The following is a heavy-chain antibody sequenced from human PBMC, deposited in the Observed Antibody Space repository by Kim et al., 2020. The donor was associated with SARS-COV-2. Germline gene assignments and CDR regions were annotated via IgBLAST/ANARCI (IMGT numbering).Heavy chain of an antibody. CDR3: ARPKSSGNYYDSSGDAFDI. Sequence: GESLKISCKGSGYSFTSYWIGWVRQMPGKGLEWMGIIYPGDSDTRYSPSFQGQVTISADKSISTAYLQWSSLKASDTAMYYCARPKSSGNYYDSSGDAFDIWGQGTMVTVSS. D-gene: IGHD3-22*01. V-gene: IGHV5-51*01. J-gene: IGHJ3*02. CDR1: GYSFTSYW. CDR2: IYPGDSDT.